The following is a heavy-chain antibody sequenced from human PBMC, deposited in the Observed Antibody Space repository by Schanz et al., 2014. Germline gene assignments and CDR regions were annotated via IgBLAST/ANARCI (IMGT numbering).Heavy chain of an antibody. Sequence: QVQLLQFGGGVVQPGRSLRLSCAASGFTFSSYAMHWVRQAPGKGLEWVALISNDGSIKYYADSVEGRFTISRDNSRNTLYLQMNSLRTEDTAVYYCASSSGYSDDGTYFDFWGQGTLVTVSS. CDR2: ISNDGSIK. CDR3: ASSSGYSDDGTYFDF. J-gene: IGHJ4*02. D-gene: IGHD1-26*01. CDR1: GFTFSSYA. V-gene: IGHV3-30-3*01.